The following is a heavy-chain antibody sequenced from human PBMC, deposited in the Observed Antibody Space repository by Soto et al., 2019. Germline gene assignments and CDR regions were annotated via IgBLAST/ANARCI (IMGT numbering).Heavy chain of an antibody. D-gene: IGHD3-22*01. V-gene: IGHV1-8*01. Sequence: ASVKVSCKAIRYTFSTYKVHWVRQAPGQGLEWMAWINTSSGDTRYSQKFQDRVTVTRNTSIRTAYMELSSLRSEDTAVYYCARGNYYDSSGYYPRWVDPWGQGTLVTVSS. CDR3: ARGNYYDSSGYYPRWVDP. CDR1: RYTFSTYK. CDR2: INTSSGDT. J-gene: IGHJ5*02.